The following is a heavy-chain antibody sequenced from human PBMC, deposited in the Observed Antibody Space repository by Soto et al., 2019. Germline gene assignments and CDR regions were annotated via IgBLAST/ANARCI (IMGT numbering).Heavy chain of an antibody. Sequence: QLQLQESGSGLVKPSQTLSLTCAVSGGSISSGGYSWSWIRQPPGKGLEWIGYIYHSGSTYYNPSLKSRVTISVDRSKNQFSLKLSSVTAADTAVYYCARNRGGYSGFDHYYWGQGTLVTVSS. CDR2: IYHSGST. J-gene: IGHJ4*02. CDR3: ARNRGGYSGFDHYY. CDR1: GGSISSGGYS. V-gene: IGHV4-30-2*01. D-gene: IGHD5-12*01.